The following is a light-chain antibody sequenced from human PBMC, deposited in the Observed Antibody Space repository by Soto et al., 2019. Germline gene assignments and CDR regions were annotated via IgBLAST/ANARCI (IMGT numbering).Light chain of an antibody. CDR2: KAS. CDR3: MQGTHWPPI. Sequence: DIQMTQSPSTLSGSAGDRVTITCRASQTISSWLAWYQQKPGKAPKLLIYKASTLKSGVPSRFSGSGSGTEFTLKITRVEAEDVGVYYCMQGTHWPPIFGPGTKVDIK. V-gene: IGKV1-5*03. J-gene: IGKJ3*01. CDR1: QTISSW.